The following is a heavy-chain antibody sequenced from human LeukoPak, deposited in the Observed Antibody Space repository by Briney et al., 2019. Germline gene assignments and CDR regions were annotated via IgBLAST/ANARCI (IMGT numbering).Heavy chain of an antibody. CDR1: GFPFSSYA. Sequence: GGSLRLSCAASGFPFSSYAMHWVRQAPGKGLEYVSAIRSNGGSTYYANSVKGRFTISRDNSKNTLYLQMGGLIAEDMAVYYCARDEGSGHFDYWGQGTLVTVSS. J-gene: IGHJ4*02. CDR2: IRSNGGST. V-gene: IGHV3-64*01. CDR3: ARDEGSGHFDY.